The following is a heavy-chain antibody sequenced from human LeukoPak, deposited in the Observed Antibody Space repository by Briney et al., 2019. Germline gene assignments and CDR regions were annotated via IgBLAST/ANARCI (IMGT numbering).Heavy chain of an antibody. Sequence: GGSLRLSCGASGFTFSSCAMTWARQAPGKGLEWVSVIYSGGSTYYADSVKGRFTISRDNSKNTLYLQMNSLRAEDTAVYYCARDFPPDGVYCSGGSCYHDYWGQGTLVTVSS. CDR2: IYSGGST. CDR1: GFTFSSCA. D-gene: IGHD2-15*01. V-gene: IGHV3-66*01. J-gene: IGHJ4*02. CDR3: ARDFPPDGVYCSGGSCYHDY.